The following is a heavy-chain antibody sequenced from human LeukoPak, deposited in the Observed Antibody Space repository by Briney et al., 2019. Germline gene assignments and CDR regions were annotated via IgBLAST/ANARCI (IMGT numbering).Heavy chain of an antibody. J-gene: IGHJ4*02. CDR3: ARGPPFYEDFWSGYPRTFDY. CDR1: GYTFTSYY. Sequence: ASVKVSCKASGYTFTSYYMHWVRQAPGQGLEWMGIINPSGGSTSYAQKFQGRVTMTRDTSTSTVYMELSSLRSEDTAVYYCARGPPFYEDFWSGYPRTFDYWGQGTLVTVSS. D-gene: IGHD3-3*01. CDR2: INPSGGST. V-gene: IGHV1-46*01.